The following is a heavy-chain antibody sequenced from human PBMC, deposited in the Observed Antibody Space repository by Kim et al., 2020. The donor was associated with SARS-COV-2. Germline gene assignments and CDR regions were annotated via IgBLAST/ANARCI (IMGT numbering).Heavy chain of an antibody. V-gene: IGHV3-30*07. D-gene: IGHD2-15*01. Sequence: RFHISRDNSKSTLYLQMNSLRAEDTAVYYCARGTQDIVVVVAATAPVDYWGQGTLVTVSS. J-gene: IGHJ4*02. CDR3: ARGTQDIVVVVAATAPVDY.